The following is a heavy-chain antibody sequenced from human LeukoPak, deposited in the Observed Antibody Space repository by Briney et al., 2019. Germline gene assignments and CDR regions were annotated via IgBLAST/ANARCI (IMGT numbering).Heavy chain of an antibody. CDR2: IYYSGST. V-gene: IGHV4-39*01. CDR3: ARHAGGWLQFWLDY. Sequence: PSETLSLTCTVSGGSISSSSYYWGWIRQPPGKGLEWIGSIYYSGSTYYNPSLKSRVTISVDTSKNQFSLKLSSVTAADTAVYYCARHAGGWLQFWLDYWGQGTLVTVSS. D-gene: IGHD5-24*01. J-gene: IGHJ4*02. CDR1: GGSISSSSYY.